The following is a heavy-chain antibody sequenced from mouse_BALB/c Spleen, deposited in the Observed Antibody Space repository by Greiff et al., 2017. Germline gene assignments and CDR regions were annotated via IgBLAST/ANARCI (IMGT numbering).Heavy chain of an antibody. Sequence: QVQLKESGPGLVAPSQSLSITCTVSGFSLTSYGVHWVRQPPGKGLEWLGVIWSGGSTDYNAAFISRLSISKDNSKSQVFFKMNSLQANDTAIYYCARNGRYEVAYAMDYWGQGTSVTVSS. CDR3: ARNGRYEVAYAMDY. V-gene: IGHV2-2*02. CDR1: GFSLTSYG. D-gene: IGHD2-14*01. CDR2: IWSGGST. J-gene: IGHJ4*01.